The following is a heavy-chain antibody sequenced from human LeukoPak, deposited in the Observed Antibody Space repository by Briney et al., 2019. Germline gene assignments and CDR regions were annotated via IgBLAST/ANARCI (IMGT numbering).Heavy chain of an antibody. D-gene: IGHD3-3*01. J-gene: IGHJ6*03. CDR2: IYHSGST. CDR1: GYSISSGYY. Sequence: SETLSLTCAVSGYSISSGYYWGWIRPPPGKGLEWIGSIYHSGSTYYNPSLKSRVTISVDTSKNQFSLKLSSVTAADTAVYYCARPIFQPSGYYYYYMDVWGKGTTVTVSS. CDR3: ARPIFQPSGYYYYYMDV. V-gene: IGHV4-38-2*01.